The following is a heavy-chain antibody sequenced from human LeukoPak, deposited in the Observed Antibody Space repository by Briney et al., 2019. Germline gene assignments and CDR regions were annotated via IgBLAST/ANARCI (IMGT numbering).Heavy chain of an antibody. CDR3: ARVFYCSGGICYLNS. V-gene: IGHV1-2*02. Sequence: ASVKVSCKASGYTFTDYYIHWVRQAPGQGLEWMGWINPNSGGTSYAQKFQGRVTMTRDTSITTAYMELSGLRFDDTAVYYCARVFYCSGGICYLNSWGQGTLVTVSS. J-gene: IGHJ4*02. D-gene: IGHD2-8*02. CDR2: INPNSGGT. CDR1: GYTFTDYY.